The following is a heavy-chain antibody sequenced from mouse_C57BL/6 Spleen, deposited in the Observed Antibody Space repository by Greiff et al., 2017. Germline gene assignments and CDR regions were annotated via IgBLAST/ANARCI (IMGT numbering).Heavy chain of an antibody. CDR3: GRAVNGNYEY. J-gene: IGHJ2*01. D-gene: IGHD2-1*01. CDR2: INYDGSST. CDR1: GFTFSDYY. V-gene: IGHV5-16*01. Sequence: DVKLVESEGGLVQPGSSMKLSCTASGFTFSDYYMAWVRQVPEKGLEWVANINYDGSSTYYLDSLKSRFIISRDNAKNILYLQMSSLKSEDTATYYSGRAVNGNYEYWGQGTTLTVSS.